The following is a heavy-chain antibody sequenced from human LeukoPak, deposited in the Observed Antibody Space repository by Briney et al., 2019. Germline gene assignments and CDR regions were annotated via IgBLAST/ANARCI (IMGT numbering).Heavy chain of an antibody. J-gene: IGHJ4*02. CDR3: ASSGSPGAFDI. Sequence: PSETLSLTCTVSGYSISSGYYWDWIRPPPGKGLEWIGKIYHTGSTYYTPSLKSRVTISVDTSKNQFSLKLSSVTAADTAVYYCASSGSPGAFDIWGQGTLVTVSS. CDR1: GYSISSGYY. D-gene: IGHD1-26*01. CDR2: IYHTGST. V-gene: IGHV4-38-2*02.